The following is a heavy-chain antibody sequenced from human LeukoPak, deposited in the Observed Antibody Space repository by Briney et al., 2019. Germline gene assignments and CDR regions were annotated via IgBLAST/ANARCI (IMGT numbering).Heavy chain of an antibody. CDR2: IYHSGST. V-gene: IGHV4-38-2*01. CDR3: ASLSPYDSSGYWDWNFDY. J-gene: IGHJ4*02. CDR1: GYSISSGYY. Sequence: SSETLSLTCAVSGYSISSGYYWGWIRQPPGKGLEWIGSIYHSGSTYYNPSLKSRVTISVDTSKNQFSLKLSSVTAADTAVYYCASLSPYDSSGYWDWNFDYWGQGTLVTVSS. D-gene: IGHD3-22*01.